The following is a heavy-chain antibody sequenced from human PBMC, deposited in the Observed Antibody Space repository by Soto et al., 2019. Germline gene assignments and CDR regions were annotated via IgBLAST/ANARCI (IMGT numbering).Heavy chain of an antibody. CDR2: INAGNGNT. CDR3: ARDGTLYGDYGWFDP. V-gene: IGHV1-3*01. CDR1: GYTFTSYA. J-gene: IGHJ5*02. Sequence: GASVKVSCKASGYTFTSYAMHWVRQAPGQRLEWMGWINAGNGNTKYSQKFQGRVTITRDTSASTAYMELSSLRSEDTAVYYCARDGTLYGDYGWFDPWGQGTLVTVSS. D-gene: IGHD4-17*01.